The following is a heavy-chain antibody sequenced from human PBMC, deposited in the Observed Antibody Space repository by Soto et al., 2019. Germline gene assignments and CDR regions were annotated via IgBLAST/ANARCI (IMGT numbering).Heavy chain of an antibody. CDR3: AREKNYSNGRGTRNGSERWVINYYYYMDV. V-gene: IGHV4-59*01. D-gene: IGHD4-4*01. CDR1: GGSISSYY. Sequence: SETLSLTCTVSGGSISSYYWSWIRQPPGKGLEWIGYIYYSGSTNYNPSLKSRVTISVDTSKNQFSLKLSSVTAADTAVYYCAREKNYSNGRGTRNGSERWVINYYYYMDVWGKGTTVTVSS. CDR2: IYYSGST. J-gene: IGHJ6*03.